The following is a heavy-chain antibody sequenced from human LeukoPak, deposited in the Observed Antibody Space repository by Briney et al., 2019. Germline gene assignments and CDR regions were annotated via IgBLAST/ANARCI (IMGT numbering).Heavy chain of an antibody. CDR3: ATWALVPAAIGYWLDP. Sequence: ASVKVSCKVSGYTLTELSMHWVRQAPGKGLEWMGGFDPEDGETIYAQKFQGRVTMTEDTSTDTAYMELSSLRSEDTAVYYCATWALVPAAIGYWLDPWGPGTLVTVSS. J-gene: IGHJ5*02. D-gene: IGHD2-2*01. CDR2: FDPEDGET. V-gene: IGHV1-24*01. CDR1: GYTLTELS.